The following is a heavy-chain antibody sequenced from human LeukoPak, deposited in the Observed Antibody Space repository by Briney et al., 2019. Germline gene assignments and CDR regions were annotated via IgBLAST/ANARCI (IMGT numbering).Heavy chain of an antibody. J-gene: IGHJ5*02. CDR3: ARVGAVTTWGSGWFDP. CDR2: IIPIFGTA. CDR1: GGTFSSYA. Sequence: SVKVSCKASGGTFSSYAISWVRQAPGQGLEWMGGIIPIFGTANYAQKFQGRVTITADESTSTAYMELSSLRSEDTAVYYCARVGAVTTWGSGWFDPWGQGTLVTVSS. V-gene: IGHV1-69*13. D-gene: IGHD4-17*01.